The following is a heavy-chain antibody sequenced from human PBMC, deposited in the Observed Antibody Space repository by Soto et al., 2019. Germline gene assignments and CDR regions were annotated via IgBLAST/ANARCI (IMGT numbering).Heavy chain of an antibody. CDR2: IYHSGST. D-gene: IGHD2-2*01. J-gene: IGHJ6*02. CDR1: GGSISSSNW. V-gene: IGHV4-4*02. CDR3: ASDCSSTSCHDYYYYGMDV. Sequence: PSETLSLTCAVSGGSISSSNWWSWVRQPPGKGLEWIGEIYHSGSTNYNPSLKSRVTISVDKSKNQFSLKLSSVTAADTAVYYCASDCSSTSCHDYYYYGMDVWGQRTTVTVSS.